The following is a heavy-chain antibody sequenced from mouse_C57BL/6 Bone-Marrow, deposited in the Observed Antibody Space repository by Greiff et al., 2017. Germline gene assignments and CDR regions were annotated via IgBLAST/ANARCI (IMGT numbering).Heavy chain of an antibody. Sequence: EVQLVESGGGLVQPGGSLKLSCAASGFTFSDYYMYWVRQTPEKRLEWVAYISNGGGSPYYPDTVKGRFTISRDNAKNTLYLQMSRLKSEDTAMYYCARPHYGKGGFAYWGQGTLVTVSA. D-gene: IGHD2-1*01. CDR1: GFTFSDYY. CDR2: ISNGGGSP. J-gene: IGHJ3*01. CDR3: ARPHYGKGGFAY. V-gene: IGHV5-12*01.